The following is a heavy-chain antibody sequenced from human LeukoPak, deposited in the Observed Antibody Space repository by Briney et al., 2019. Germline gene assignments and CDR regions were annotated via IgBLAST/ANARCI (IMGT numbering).Heavy chain of an antibody. V-gene: IGHV5-51*01. D-gene: IGHD5-12*01. CDR2: ITTGDSDI. Sequence: GESLKISCKGSGYSFTNYWIGWVRQMPGKGLEWMGIITTGDSDIRYNPSFQGQVTISVDKSISTSYLQWSSLKASDTAMYYCARQHSGYDLGLTTVTSGPSDYWGQGTLVAVSS. J-gene: IGHJ4*02. CDR3: ARQHSGYDLGLTTVTSGPSDY. CDR1: GYSFTNYW.